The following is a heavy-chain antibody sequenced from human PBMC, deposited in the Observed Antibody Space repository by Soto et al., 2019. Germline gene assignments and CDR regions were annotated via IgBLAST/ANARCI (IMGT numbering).Heavy chain of an antibody. CDR3: ARPYGPLAFDH. J-gene: IGHJ4*02. CDR2: MKTTGAK. CDR1: RFSVSVFA. D-gene: IGHD3-10*01. Sequence: EVQLLESGGGLRQPGGSLRLSCEASRFSVSVFAMSWVRQAPGKGLEWVSTMKTTGAKYYADSVKGRFIISSDNSKNTLFLQMNSLRVVDTAVYYCARPYGPLAFDHWGQGTLVTVSS. V-gene: IGHV3-23*01.